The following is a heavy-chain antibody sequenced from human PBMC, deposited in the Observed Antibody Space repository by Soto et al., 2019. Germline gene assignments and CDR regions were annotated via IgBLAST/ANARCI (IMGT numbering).Heavy chain of an antibody. CDR2: IYYSGST. Sequence: PSETLSLTCTVSGGSISSGDYYWSWIRQPPGKGLEWIGYIYYSGSTYYNPSLKSRVTISVDTSKNQFSLKLSSVTAADTAVYYCARTGSGSGYRLFYYYGMDVWGQGTTVTVSS. CDR3: ARTGSGSGYRLFYYYGMDV. CDR1: GGSISSGDYY. D-gene: IGHD3-3*01. V-gene: IGHV4-30-4*01. J-gene: IGHJ6*02.